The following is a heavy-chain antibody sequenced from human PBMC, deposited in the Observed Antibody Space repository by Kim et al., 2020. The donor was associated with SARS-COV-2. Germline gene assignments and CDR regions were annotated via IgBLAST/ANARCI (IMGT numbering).Heavy chain of an antibody. J-gene: IGHJ4*02. CDR2: INPSGGST. Sequence: ASVKVSCKASGYTFTSYYMHWVRQAPGQGLEWMGIINPSGGSTSYAQKFQGRVTMTRDTSTSTVYMELSSLRSEDTAVYYCARDRDYYGSGKRTSALYFDYWGQGTLVTVSS. D-gene: IGHD3-10*01. V-gene: IGHV1-46*01. CDR3: ARDRDYYGSGKRTSALYFDY. CDR1: GYTFTSYY.